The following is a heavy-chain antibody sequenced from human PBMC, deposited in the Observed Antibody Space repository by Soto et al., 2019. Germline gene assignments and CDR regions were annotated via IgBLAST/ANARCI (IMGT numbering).Heavy chain of an antibody. D-gene: IGHD2-21*02. V-gene: IGHV3-74*01. CDR2: IHSDGSTT. CDR3: VRGDKGGFDL. J-gene: IGHJ3*01. Sequence: GGSLRLSCAASGFTFSGSAMHWVRQASGQGLVWVSHIHSDGSTTTYADSVKGRFTISRDNAKNTLYLQMNSLRAEDTAVYYCVRGDKGGFDLWGQGTTVTVSS. CDR1: GFTFSGSA.